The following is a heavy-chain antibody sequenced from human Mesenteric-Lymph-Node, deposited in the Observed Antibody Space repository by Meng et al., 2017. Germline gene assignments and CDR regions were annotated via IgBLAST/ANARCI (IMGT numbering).Heavy chain of an antibody. D-gene: IGHD3-10*01. J-gene: IGHJ4*02. CDR1: GFTFSSYA. V-gene: IGHV3-21*01. CDR3: AREDAGLLWFGELLMSGYYFDY. Sequence: GESLKISCAASGFTFSSYAMHWVRQAPGKGLEWVSSISSSSSYIYYADSVKGRFTISRDNAKNSLYLQMNSLRAEDTAVYYCAREDAGLLWFGELLMSGYYFDYWGQGTRVTVAS. CDR2: ISSSSSYI.